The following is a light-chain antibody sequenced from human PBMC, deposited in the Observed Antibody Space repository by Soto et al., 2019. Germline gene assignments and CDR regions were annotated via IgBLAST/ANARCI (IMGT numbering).Light chain of an antibody. Sequence: QSALTQPASVSGSPGQSITISCTGTRSDVGGYNYVSWYQQHPGKAPKLMIYDVSNRPSGVSNRFSGSKSGNTASLTISGLQAEDEADYYCSSYTSSSLVFGTGTKVTVL. J-gene: IGLJ1*01. CDR1: RSDVGGYNY. V-gene: IGLV2-14*01. CDR3: SSYTSSSLV. CDR2: DVS.